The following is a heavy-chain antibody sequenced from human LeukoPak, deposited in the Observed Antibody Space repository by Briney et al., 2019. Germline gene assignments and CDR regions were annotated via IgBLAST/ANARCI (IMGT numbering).Heavy chain of an antibody. V-gene: IGHV1-69*13. Sequence: SVKVSCKASGGTFSSYAISWVRQAPGQGLEWMGGIIPIFGTANYAQKFQGRVTITADESTSTAYMELTRLRSEAPAVYCRAIESSGDYYNIGFDYWGQGTLVTVSS. D-gene: IGHD3-22*01. CDR3: AIESSGDYYNIGFDY. CDR1: GGTFSSYA. CDR2: IIPIFGTA. J-gene: IGHJ4*02.